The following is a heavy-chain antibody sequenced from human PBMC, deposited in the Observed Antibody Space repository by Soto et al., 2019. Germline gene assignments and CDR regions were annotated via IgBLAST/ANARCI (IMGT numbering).Heavy chain of an antibody. D-gene: IGHD6-6*01. CDR2: ISGSGTT. Sequence: PGGSLRLSCAASGFTVSSNYMNWVRQAPGKGLEWVSVISGSGTTYYADSVKGRFTISRDNSKSTLHLQMNSLRVEDTAVYYCAKDRTFGPPLVRFDSWGQGTLVTVSS. CDR3: AKDRTFGPPLVRFDS. CDR1: GFTVSSNY. V-gene: IGHV3-53*01. J-gene: IGHJ4*02.